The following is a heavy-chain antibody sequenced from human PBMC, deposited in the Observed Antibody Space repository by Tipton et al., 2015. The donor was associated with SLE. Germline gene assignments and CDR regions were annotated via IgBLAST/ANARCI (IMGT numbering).Heavy chain of an antibody. CDR3: ARVVYYDILTGYPNAFDI. V-gene: IGHV4-59*11. CDR1: GGSLSSPY. CDR2: IYFSGST. J-gene: IGHJ3*02. Sequence: TLSLTCTVSGGSLSSPYWIWIRQPPGNGLEWIGYIYFSGSTNYKPSLKSRVTISVDTSMNQFSLKLSSVTAADTAVYYCARVVYYDILTGYPNAFDIWGQGKMGTVPS. D-gene: IGHD3-9*01.